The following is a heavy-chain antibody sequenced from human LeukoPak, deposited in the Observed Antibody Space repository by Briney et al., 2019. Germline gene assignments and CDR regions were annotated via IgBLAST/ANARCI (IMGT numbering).Heavy chain of an antibody. CDR1: GYSISRGYS. CDR2: FHHSGST. V-gene: IGHV4-38-2*01. CDR3: ARFDYVWETHGMDAFDI. Sequence: SETLSLTCAVSGYSISRGYSWAGVRQPPGKGLEWIGSFHHSGSTFYNPSLKSRVTISADRSKNQFSLRLSSVTAADTAVYSCARFDYVWETHGMDAFDIWGQGTMVTVSS. J-gene: IGHJ3*02. D-gene: IGHD3-16*01.